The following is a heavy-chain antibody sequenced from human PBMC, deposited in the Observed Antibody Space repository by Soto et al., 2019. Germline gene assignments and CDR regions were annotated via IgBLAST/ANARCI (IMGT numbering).Heavy chain of an antibody. Sequence: PGGLLRLYWGVVGCTGSKNDVRWVRPAPGKGPEWVSVICRGGSTYDADSVKGRCTIARYNSKTTVYLQINSLRAEDTAVYYCAVLYYGEPAPFHYWCQGILVSVS. CDR3: AVLYYGEPAPFHY. D-gene: IGHD3-10*01. CDR1: GCTGSKND. CDR2: ICRGGST. J-gene: IGHJ4*02. V-gene: IGHV3-66*01.